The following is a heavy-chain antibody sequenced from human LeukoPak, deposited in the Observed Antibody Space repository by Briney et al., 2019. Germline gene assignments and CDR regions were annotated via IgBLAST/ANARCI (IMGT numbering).Heavy chain of an antibody. CDR1: GFTFSSYS. CDR3: ARDEATHFVVVPDALDY. V-gene: IGHV3-48*01. CDR2: ISSSSSTI. J-gene: IGHJ4*02. Sequence: GGSLRLSCAASGFTFSSYSMNWVRQAPGKGLEWVSYISSSSSTIYYADSVKGRFTISRDNAKNSLYLQMNSLRAEDTAVYYCARDEATHFVVVPDALDYWGQGTLVTVSS. D-gene: IGHD2-2*01.